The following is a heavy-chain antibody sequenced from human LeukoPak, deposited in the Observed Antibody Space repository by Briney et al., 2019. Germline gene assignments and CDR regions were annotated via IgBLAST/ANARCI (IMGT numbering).Heavy chain of an antibody. CDR3: ARVSNAYYYYYMDV. V-gene: IGHV3-48*01. J-gene: IGHJ6*03. CDR1: GFTFNIYN. Sequence: PGGSLRPSCAASGFTFNIYNMNWVRQAPGKGLEWVSYISSSSGTIYYADSVKGRFTISRDNAKNSLYLQMNSLRAEDTAVYYCARVSNAYYYYYMDVWGQGTTVTVSS. CDR2: ISSSSGTI.